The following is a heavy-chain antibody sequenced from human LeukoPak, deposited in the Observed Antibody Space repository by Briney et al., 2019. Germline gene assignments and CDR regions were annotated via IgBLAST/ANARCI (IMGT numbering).Heavy chain of an antibody. CDR1: GFTFSSYA. D-gene: IGHD6-13*01. V-gene: IGHV3-30*04. J-gene: IGHJ6*02. Sequence: PGRSLRLSCAASGFTFSSYAMHWVRQAPGKGLEWVAVISYDGSNKYYADSVKGRFTISRDNSKNTLYRQMNSLRAEDTAVYYCARDEEGYSSSWYNYYYYYGMDVWGQGTTVTVSS. CDR2: ISYDGSNK. CDR3: ARDEEGYSSSWYNYYYYYGMDV.